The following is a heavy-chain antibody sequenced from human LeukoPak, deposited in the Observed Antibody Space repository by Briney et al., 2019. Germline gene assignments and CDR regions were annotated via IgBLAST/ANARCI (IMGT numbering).Heavy chain of an antibody. CDR1: GHFFRIYY. J-gene: IGHJ3*02. D-gene: IGHD5-12*01. CDR2: IYYTGST. CDR3: ARHTGPGYSGYENAFDI. V-gene: IGHV4-59*08. Sequence: PSETLSLPCSVCGHFFRIYYWSWIRHPRGKGLEWIGYIYYTGSTNYNPAVNSQVTISVDTSKNQFSLKLRSVTAAATAVYYCARHTGPGYSGYENAFDIWGQGTMVTVSS.